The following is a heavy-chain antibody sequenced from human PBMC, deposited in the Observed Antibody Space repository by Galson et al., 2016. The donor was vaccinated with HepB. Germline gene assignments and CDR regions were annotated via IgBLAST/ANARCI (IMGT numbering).Heavy chain of an antibody. CDR2: INPNSGDT. CDR3: SRDRMSYYCSCGSCYAFDI. Sequence: SVKVSCKASGYTFTDYYMHWVRQAPGQGLEWMGWINPNSGDTNYAQKFQGRVSMTRDTSISTAYMELNRLRSDDTAVYYCSRDRMSYYCSCGSCYAFDIWGQGTMVTVSS. D-gene: IGHD2-15*01. V-gene: IGHV1-2*02. CDR1: GYTFTDYY. J-gene: IGHJ3*02.